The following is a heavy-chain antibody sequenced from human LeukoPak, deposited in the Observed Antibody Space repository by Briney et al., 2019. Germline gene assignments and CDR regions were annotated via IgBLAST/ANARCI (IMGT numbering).Heavy chain of an antibody. D-gene: IGHD3-3*01. CDR1: GYTFTSYD. CDR2: MNPNSGNT. Sequence: ASVKVSRKASGYTFTSYDINWVRQATGQGLEWMGWMNPNSGNTGYAQKFQGRVIMTRNTFIRAAYMDLSSLRSEDMAVYYCARALSGDFWSGLYYYYYMDVWGKGTTVTVSS. CDR3: ARALSGDFWSGLYYYYYMDV. J-gene: IGHJ6*03. V-gene: IGHV1-8*01.